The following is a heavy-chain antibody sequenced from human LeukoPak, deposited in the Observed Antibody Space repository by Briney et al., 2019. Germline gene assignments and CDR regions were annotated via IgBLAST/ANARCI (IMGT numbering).Heavy chain of an antibody. V-gene: IGHV3-21*01. D-gene: IGHD1-7*01. J-gene: IGHJ6*03. CDR2: ISTSSSYI. CDR3: ARVANWNYGYYYYYMDV. CDR1: GFTFSTYS. Sequence: GGSLRLSCAASGFTFSTYSMNWVRQAPGKGLEWVSFISTSSSYIYSADSVKGRFPISRDNAKNSLYLQINSLRAEDTAVYYCARVANWNYGYYYYYMDVWGKGTTVTVSS.